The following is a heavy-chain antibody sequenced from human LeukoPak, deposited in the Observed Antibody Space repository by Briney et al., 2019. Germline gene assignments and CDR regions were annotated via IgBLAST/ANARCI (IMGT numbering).Heavy chain of an antibody. Sequence: PGGSLRLSCAASGFIFSIYSMNWVRQAPGKGLEWVSSVSSSSTSIYYADSLKGRFNISRDNAKNSLFLQVNSLRDEDKAVYYISRGPPCSSTSCYVTGAFDFWGQGTMVTVSS. D-gene: IGHD2-2*01. J-gene: IGHJ3*01. V-gene: IGHV3-21*01. CDR2: VSSSSTSI. CDR3: SRGPPCSSTSCYVTGAFDF. CDR1: GFIFSIYS.